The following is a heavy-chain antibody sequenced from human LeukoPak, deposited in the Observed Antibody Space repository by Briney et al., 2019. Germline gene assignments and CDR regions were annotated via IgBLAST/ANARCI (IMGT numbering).Heavy chain of an antibody. Sequence: ASVKVSCKASGYTFTSYGISWVRQAPGQGLEWMGIINPSGGSTSYAQKFQGRVTMTRDMSTSTVYMELSSLRSEDTAVYYCARGYYDILTGYRLFDYWGQGTLVTVSS. CDR1: GYTFTSYG. V-gene: IGHV1-46*01. J-gene: IGHJ4*02. CDR2: INPSGGST. CDR3: ARGYYDILTGYRLFDY. D-gene: IGHD3-9*01.